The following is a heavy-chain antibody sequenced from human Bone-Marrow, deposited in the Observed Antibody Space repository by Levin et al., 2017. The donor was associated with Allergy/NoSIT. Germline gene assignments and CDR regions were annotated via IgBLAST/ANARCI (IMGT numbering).Heavy chain of an antibody. Sequence: GESLKISCVVSGLTVSSHYMGWVRQGPGKGLQWVSVIYTGGSAYYADFGKGRFTISRDNSRNTLHLQMNRLRVEDTAVYYCVMGSGQLFTNWGQGTLVTVSS. V-gene: IGHV3-53*01. J-gene: IGHJ4*02. D-gene: IGHD3-10*01. CDR2: IYTGGSA. CDR1: GLTVSSHY. CDR3: VMGSGQLFTN.